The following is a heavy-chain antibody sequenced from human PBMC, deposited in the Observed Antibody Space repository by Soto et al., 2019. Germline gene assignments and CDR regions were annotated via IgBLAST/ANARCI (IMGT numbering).Heavy chain of an antibody. CDR1: GYTFTGYY. CDR2: INPNSGGT. Sequence: ASVKVSCKASGYTFTGYYMHWVRQAPGQGLEWMGWINPNSGGTNYAQKFQGWVTMTRDTSISTAYMELSRLRSDDTAVYYCARLATNSFANPPDAAAFDIWGQGTMVTVSS. D-gene: IGHD5-12*01. V-gene: IGHV1-2*04. CDR3: ARLATNSFANPPDAAAFDI. J-gene: IGHJ3*02.